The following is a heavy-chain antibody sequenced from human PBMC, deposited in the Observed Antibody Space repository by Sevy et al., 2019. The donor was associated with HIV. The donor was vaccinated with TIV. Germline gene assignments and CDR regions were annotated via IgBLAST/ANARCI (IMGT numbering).Heavy chain of an antibody. V-gene: IGHV5-51*01. CDR2: IFPDDSDP. J-gene: IGHJ4*02. Sequence: GESLKISCQGSGYSFTSPWIGWVRHMPRKGLEWMGIIFPDDSDPRYSPSFQGQVTFSAHKSINTAYLQWSSLKASDTAMYYCATSRSGYFDSSGYYIYWGQGTLVTVSS. CDR3: ATSRSGYFDSSGYYIY. D-gene: IGHD3-22*01. CDR1: GYSFTSPW.